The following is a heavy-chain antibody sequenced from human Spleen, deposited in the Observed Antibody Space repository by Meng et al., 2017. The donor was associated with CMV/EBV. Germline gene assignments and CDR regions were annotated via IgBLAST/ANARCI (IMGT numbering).Heavy chain of an antibody. D-gene: IGHD3-10*01. Sequence: YGGGFRKTRGKGVGRTESIQHRWSKDNNPTLKSRVTMSVDTSKNKFSLKVSSGTASDTASYYCARRSVGAPSGRYSASFDYWGQGTLVTVSS. J-gene: IGHJ4*02. V-gene: IGHV4-39*01. CDR1: Y. CDR3: ARRSVGAPSGRYSASFDY. CDR2: IQHRWSK.